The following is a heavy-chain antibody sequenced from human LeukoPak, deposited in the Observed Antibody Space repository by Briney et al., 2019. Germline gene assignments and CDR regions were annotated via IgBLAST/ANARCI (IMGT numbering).Heavy chain of an antibody. Sequence: ASVKVSCKASGYTFTSYDINWVRQAPGQGLEWMGWMNPNSGNTGYAQKFQGRVTMTRNTSISTAYMELSSLRSEDTAVYYCARVMSIAAAGSNWFDPWGQGTLVTVSS. CDR3: ARVMSIAAAGSNWFDP. CDR2: MNPNSGNT. CDR1: GYTFTSYD. D-gene: IGHD6-13*01. J-gene: IGHJ5*02. V-gene: IGHV1-8*01.